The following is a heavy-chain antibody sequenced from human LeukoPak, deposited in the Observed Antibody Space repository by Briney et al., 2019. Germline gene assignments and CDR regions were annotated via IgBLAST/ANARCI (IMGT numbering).Heavy chain of an antibody. V-gene: IGHV3-11*06. CDR2: ITSSSAYT. J-gene: IGHJ4*02. CDR3: ARAQYYFDS. CDR1: GFTFTDEY. Sequence: GGSLRLSCAASGFTFTDEYMSWIRQAPGKGLEWLSYITSSSAYTNYADSVKGRFTISRDNAKNSLYLQMNSLRAEDTAVYYCARAQYYFDSWGQGALVTVSS.